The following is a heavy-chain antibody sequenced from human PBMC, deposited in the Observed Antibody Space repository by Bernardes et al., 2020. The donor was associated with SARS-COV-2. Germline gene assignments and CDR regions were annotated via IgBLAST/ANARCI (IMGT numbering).Heavy chain of an antibody. D-gene: IGHD6-13*01. CDR2: ISAYNGNT. CDR1: GYTFTSYG. CDR3: ARGDATGIAAAGTDH. Sequence: ASVKVSCKASGYTFTSYGISWVRQAPGQGLEWMGWISAYNGNTNYAQKLQGRVTMTTDTSTSTAYMELRSLRSDDTAVYYCARGDATGIAAAGTDHWGQGTLVTVSS. J-gene: IGHJ4*02. V-gene: IGHV1-18*01.